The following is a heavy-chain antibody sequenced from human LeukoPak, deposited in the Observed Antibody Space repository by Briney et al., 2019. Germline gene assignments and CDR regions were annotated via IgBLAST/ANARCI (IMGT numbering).Heavy chain of an antibody. CDR1: GGSISSYC. Sequence: SETLSLTCTVSGGSISSYCWSWIRQPAGKGLEWIGRIYTSGSTNYNPSLKSRVTMSVGTSKNQFSLKLSSVTAADTAVYYCARGLMGYDILTGYYDGRYYYGMDVWGQGTTVTVSS. J-gene: IGHJ6*02. CDR2: IYTSGST. V-gene: IGHV4-4*07. CDR3: ARGLMGYDILTGYYDGRYYYGMDV. D-gene: IGHD3-9*01.